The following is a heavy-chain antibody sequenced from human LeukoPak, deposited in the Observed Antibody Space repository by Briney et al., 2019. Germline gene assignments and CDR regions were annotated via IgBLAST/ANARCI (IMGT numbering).Heavy chain of an antibody. D-gene: IGHD3-22*01. CDR1: GGSFSGYY. CDR2: INHSGST. CDR3: ARQGDSSGYYDDAFDI. Sequence: PSETLSLTCAVYGGSFSGYYWSWIRQPPGKGLEWIGEINHSGSTNYNPSLKSRVTISVDTSKNQFSLKLSSVTAADTAVYYCARQGDSSGYYDDAFDIWGQGTMVTVSS. V-gene: IGHV4-34*01. J-gene: IGHJ3*02.